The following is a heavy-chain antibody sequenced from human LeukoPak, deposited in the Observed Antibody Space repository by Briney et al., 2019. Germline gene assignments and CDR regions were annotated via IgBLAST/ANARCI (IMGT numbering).Heavy chain of an antibody. Sequence: SETLSLTCTVSGGSISSGSYYWSWIRQPAGKGLEWIGRIYTSGSTNYNPSLKSRVTISVDTSKNQFSLKLSSVTAADTAVYYCARIVTMVRGNIWDKIENYYYYMDVWGKGTTVTISS. CDR1: GGSISSGSYY. CDR2: IYTSGST. D-gene: IGHD3-10*01. CDR3: ARIVTMVRGNIWDKIENYYYYMDV. V-gene: IGHV4-61*02. J-gene: IGHJ6*03.